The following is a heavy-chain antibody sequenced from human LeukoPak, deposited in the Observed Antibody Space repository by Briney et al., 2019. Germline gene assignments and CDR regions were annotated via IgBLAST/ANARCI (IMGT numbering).Heavy chain of an antibody. CDR1: GDSTSNFY. Sequence: PSETLSLTCTVSGDSTSNFYWNWIRQSPGKGLEWIGNIHYSGSSVDNPSLKSRGTISIDTSRRQFFLKLNSVTAADTAVYFCALAPNSNWFDFWGPGTLVTVSS. D-gene: IGHD2-8*01. CDR3: ALAPNSNWFDF. V-gene: IGHV4-59*03. CDR2: IHYSGSS. J-gene: IGHJ5*01.